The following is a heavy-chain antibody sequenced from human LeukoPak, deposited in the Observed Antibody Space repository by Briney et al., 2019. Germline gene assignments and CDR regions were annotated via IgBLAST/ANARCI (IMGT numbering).Heavy chain of an antibody. CDR3: ARPRTSGRIHDVYDV. J-gene: IGHJ3*01. CDR1: GYTFTGHY. D-gene: IGHD6-19*01. CDR2: MNTNSGGT. Sequence: GASVKVSCKSFGYTFTGHYMHCVRQAPGQGLEWMGWMNTNSGGTKYAQKFQGRVTITRDTSISTAYMEVSRLTFDDTAVYYCARPRTSGRIHDVYDVWGQGTMVTVPS. V-gene: IGHV1-2*02.